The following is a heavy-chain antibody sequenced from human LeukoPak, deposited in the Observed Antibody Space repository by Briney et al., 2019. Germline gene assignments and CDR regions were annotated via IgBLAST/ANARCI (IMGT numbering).Heavy chain of an antibody. CDR3: ARRRYYDSTGYLD. J-gene: IGHJ1*01. CDR1: GGYISSSSYY. Sequence: SETLSLTCTVPGGYISSSSYYWGWVRQPPGKGLEWIGDIYYSGRTYYSSSLKSRLTISLDTSKNQFSLKVNSVTAADTAVYYCARRRYYDSTGYLDWGQGTLVSISP. V-gene: IGHV4-39*01. D-gene: IGHD3-22*01. CDR2: IYYSGRT.